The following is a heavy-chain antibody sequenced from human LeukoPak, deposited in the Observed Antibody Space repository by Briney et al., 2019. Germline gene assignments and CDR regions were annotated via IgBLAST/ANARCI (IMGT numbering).Heavy chain of an antibody. D-gene: IGHD3-10*01. V-gene: IGHV4-34*01. CDR3: ASHPGDY. J-gene: IGHJ4*02. CDR1: GGSISSYY. Sequence: ASETLSLTCTVSGGSISSYYWSWIRQPPGKGLEWIGEINHSGSTNYNPSLKSRVTISVDTSKNQFSLKLSSVTAADTAVYYCASHPGDYWGQGTLVTVSS. CDR2: INHSGST.